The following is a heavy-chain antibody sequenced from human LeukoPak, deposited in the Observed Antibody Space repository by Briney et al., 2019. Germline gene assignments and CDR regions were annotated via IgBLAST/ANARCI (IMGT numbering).Heavy chain of an antibody. CDR2: IYYSGST. CDR3: ARHFKQQRPFDY. J-gene: IGHJ4*02. D-gene: IGHD6-13*01. Sequence: PSETLSLTCTVSGGSISSSSYYWGWIPHPQGTGLEWIGSIYYSGSTYYNPSLKSRVTISVDTSKNQFSLKLSSVTAADTAVYYCARHFKQQRPFDYWGQGTLVTVSS. V-gene: IGHV4-39*01. CDR1: GGSISSSSYY.